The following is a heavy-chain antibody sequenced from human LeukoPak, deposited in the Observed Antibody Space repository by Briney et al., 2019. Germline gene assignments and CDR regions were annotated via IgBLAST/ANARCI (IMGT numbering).Heavy chain of an antibody. CDR3: ARDPIASAASGGDS. D-gene: IGHD6-13*01. V-gene: IGHV3-21*01. CDR2: ITSRSSYT. Sequence: GGSLRLSCAASGFTFSSDSMNWVRQAPGKGLEWVASITSRSSYTYYADSMKGRFTISRDNAKNSLYLQMNSLRAEDTAIYYCARDPIASAASGGDSWGQGTLVTVSS. J-gene: IGHJ4*02. CDR1: GFTFSSDS.